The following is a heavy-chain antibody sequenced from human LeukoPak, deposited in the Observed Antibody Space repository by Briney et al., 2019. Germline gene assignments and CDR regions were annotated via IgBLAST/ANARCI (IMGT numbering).Heavy chain of an antibody. D-gene: IGHD3-22*01. CDR1: GGSISSYY. J-gene: IGHJ3*02. CDR2: IYTSGST. CDR3: ARGGYYDSRGYFAAEHDAFDI. V-gene: IGHV4-4*07. Sequence: PSETLSLTCTVSGGSISSYYWSWIRQPAGKGLEWIGRIYTSGSTNYNPSLKSRVTMSVDTSKNQFSLKLSSVTAADTAVYYCARGGYYDSRGYFAAEHDAFDISGQGTMVTVSS.